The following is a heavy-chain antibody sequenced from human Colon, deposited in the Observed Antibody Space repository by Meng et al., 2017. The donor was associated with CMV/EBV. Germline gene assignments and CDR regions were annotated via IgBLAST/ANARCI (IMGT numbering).Heavy chain of an antibody. CDR3: ARVICGGDCYLAY. V-gene: IGHV1-69*12. D-gene: IGHD2-21*02. CDR1: KGTVTSYP. J-gene: IGHJ4*02. Sequence: QLGQYGAWVKKPGASVKVSCKASKGTVTSYPISWVRQGPGQGFEWVGGIITISGTTDYAQKFQGRVTLTADESTSTAYMKLSNLRSEDTAIYYCARVICGGDCYLAYWGRGTLFTAPQ. CDR2: IITISGTT.